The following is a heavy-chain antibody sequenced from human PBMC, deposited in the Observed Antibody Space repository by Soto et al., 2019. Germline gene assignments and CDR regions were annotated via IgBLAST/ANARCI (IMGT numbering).Heavy chain of an antibody. J-gene: IGHJ6*02. Sequence: EVQLVESGGGLVQPGGPLRLSCEAPGFTLRNYDMTWARQGTGKGLEWVSGISAAGDPDYADSVEGRFTISRENAQNSFFLQMNSLRVGDTAVYYCARTDRDFYGLDVWGQGTTVIVSS. CDR2: ISAAGDP. CDR3: ARTDRDFYGLDV. CDR1: GFTLRNYD. V-gene: IGHV3-13*05.